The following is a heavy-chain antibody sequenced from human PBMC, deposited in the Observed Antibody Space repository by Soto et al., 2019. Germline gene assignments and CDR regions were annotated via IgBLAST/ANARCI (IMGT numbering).Heavy chain of an antibody. Sequence: SETLSLTCTVSGGSISSSSYYWGWIRQPPGKGLEWIGSIYYSGSTYYNPSLKSRVTISVDTSKNQFSLKLSSVTAADTAVYYCARTHRWFDPWGQGTPVTVSS. J-gene: IGHJ5*02. CDR2: IYYSGST. CDR1: GGSISSSSYY. CDR3: ARTHRWFDP. V-gene: IGHV4-39*01.